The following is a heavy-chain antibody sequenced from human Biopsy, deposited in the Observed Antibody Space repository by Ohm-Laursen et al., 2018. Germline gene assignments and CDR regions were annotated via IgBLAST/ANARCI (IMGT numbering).Heavy chain of an antibody. Sequence: TLSLTCAVSGASISDYYCVWIRQPAGKGLEWIGLIFTSGSTTYNPSLRIRVTMSVDTSKNQFTLKLSSVTAADTAIYYCAKGYTDYSDSSGFSYYFRYWGQGTLVTVSS. CDR2: IFTSGST. CDR3: AKGYTDYSDSSGFSYYFRY. J-gene: IGHJ4*02. V-gene: IGHV4-4*07. CDR1: GASISDYY. D-gene: IGHD3-22*01.